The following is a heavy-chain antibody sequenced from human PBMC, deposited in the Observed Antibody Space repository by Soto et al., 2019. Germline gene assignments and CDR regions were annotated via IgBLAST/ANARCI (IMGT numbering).Heavy chain of an antibody. CDR3: ARVTHD. J-gene: IGHJ4*01. Sequence: PGGSLRLFCPASGFIFSSYEMNWVRQAPGRGLEWLSYLSSTGSTILYADSVEGRFTSSRDNAKNSVYLQMNSLRVKDTAVYYCARVTHDSGHGTLDTVSS. CDR1: GFIFSSYE. D-gene: IGHD2-21*02. V-gene: IGHV3-48*03. CDR2: LSSTGSTI.